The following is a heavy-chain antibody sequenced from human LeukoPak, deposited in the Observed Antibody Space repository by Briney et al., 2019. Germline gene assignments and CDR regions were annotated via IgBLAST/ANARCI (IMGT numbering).Heavy chain of an antibody. Sequence: GGSLRLSCAASGFTFSSYAMSWVRQAPGKGLEWVSAISGSGGSTYYADSVKGRFTISRDNSKNTLSLQMNSLRAEDTAGYYCAKDPNIVVVPAARETDYYYMDVWGKGTTVTISS. D-gene: IGHD2-2*01. J-gene: IGHJ6*03. V-gene: IGHV3-23*01. CDR2: ISGSGGST. CDR1: GFTFSSYA. CDR3: AKDPNIVVVPAARETDYYYMDV.